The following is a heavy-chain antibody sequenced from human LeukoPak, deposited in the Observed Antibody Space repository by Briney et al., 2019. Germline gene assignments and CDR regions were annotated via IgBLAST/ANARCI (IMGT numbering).Heavy chain of an antibody. CDR3: ARYSSSSGGASHYFYY. V-gene: IGHV3-74*01. D-gene: IGHD6-6*01. Sequence: GGSLTLSCAVSGFSLRSYWMHWVRQAPGKGLVWVSRISGDGSMTNYADSVKGRFTISRDNAKNTVYLQMNSLRAEDTAVYYCARYSSSSGGASHYFYYWGQGTLVTVSS. CDR2: ISGDGSMT. J-gene: IGHJ4*02. CDR1: GFSLRSYW.